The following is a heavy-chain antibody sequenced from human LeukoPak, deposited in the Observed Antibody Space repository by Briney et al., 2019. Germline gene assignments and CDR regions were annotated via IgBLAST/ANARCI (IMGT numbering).Heavy chain of an antibody. Sequence: PETLSLTCTVSGGSIRSYYWSWIRHPPGNGLEWIGYIYYSGSINYNPSLKSRVTISVDTSKNQFSLKLSSVTAADTAVYYCFGVVIYGKFGDVWGQGTTVTVSS. CDR3: FGVVIYGKFGDV. CDR2: IYYSGSI. D-gene: IGHD3-3*01. V-gene: IGHV4-59*01. CDR1: GGSIRSYY. J-gene: IGHJ6*02.